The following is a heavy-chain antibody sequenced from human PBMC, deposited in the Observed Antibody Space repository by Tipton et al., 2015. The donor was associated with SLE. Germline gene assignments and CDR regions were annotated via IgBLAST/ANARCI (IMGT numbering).Heavy chain of an antibody. V-gene: IGHV4-59*01. CDR1: GDSLSSSY. CDR3: AKGSGWYKD. CDR2: LDDRGNT. D-gene: IGHD6-19*01. Sequence: TLSLTCIVSGDSLSSSYWSWIRDPPGKGREWIGSLDDRGNTNYNPSLRSRVTMSIDTSKSQFSLKLSSVTAADTAVFYCAKGSGWYKDWGQGTLVTVSS. J-gene: IGHJ4*02.